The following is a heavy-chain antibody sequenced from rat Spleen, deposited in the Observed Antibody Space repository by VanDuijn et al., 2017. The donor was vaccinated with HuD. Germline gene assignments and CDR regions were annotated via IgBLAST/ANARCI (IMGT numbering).Heavy chain of an antibody. J-gene: IGHJ2*01. V-gene: IGHV3-3*01. CDR3: ARSGYGSSFDY. Sequence: QLQESGPGLVKPSQSLSLTCSVTVYSITSSYRWNWIRKFPGNKLEWMGYINSAGSTNYNPSLKSRISITRDTSKNQFCLQVNSVTTEDTATYYCARSGYGSSFDYWGQGVMVTVSS. CDR1: VYSITSSYR. D-gene: IGHD1-3*01. CDR2: INSAGST.